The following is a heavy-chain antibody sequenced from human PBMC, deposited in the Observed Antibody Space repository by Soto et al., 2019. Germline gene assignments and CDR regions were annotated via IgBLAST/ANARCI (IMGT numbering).Heavy chain of an antibody. J-gene: IGHJ4*02. Sequence: LSLTCTVSGASISSTTYYWGWIRQPPGKGLEWIGTMYYSGSSYYNPSLKSRVTMSVDTSQNQFSLNLSSVTAADTAVYYCARHLLLVAAPGTFDYWGQGTLVTVSS. CDR2: MYYSGSS. D-gene: IGHD6-13*01. V-gene: IGHV4-39*01. CDR3: ARHLLLVAAPGTFDY. CDR1: GASISSTTYY.